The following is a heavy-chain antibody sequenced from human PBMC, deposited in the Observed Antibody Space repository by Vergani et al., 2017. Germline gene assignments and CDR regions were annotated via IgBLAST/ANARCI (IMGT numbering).Heavy chain of an antibody. CDR2: IVWDDDT. V-gene: IGHV2-70*04. Sequence: QVTLKESGPALVKPTQTLTLTCTFSGFSLTTYGMRVSWIRQPPGKALEWLARIVWDDDTYYRTSLRTRLTISKDTFKNQVALTMTNMDPVDTATYYCARTLSDSRGYYLDYWGQGTLVTVSS. CDR1: GFSLTTYGMR. J-gene: IGHJ4*02. D-gene: IGHD3-22*01. CDR3: ARTLSDSRGYYLDY.